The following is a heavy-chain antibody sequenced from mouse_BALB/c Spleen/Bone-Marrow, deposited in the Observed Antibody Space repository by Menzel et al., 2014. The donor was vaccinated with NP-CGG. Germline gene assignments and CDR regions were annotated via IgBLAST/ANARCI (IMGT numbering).Heavy chain of an antibody. J-gene: IGHJ1*01. CDR2: IWRGGST. V-gene: IGHV2-5*01. Sequence: VQRVESGPGLVQPSESLSITCTVSGFSLSSYGVHWVRQSPGKGLEWLGAIWRGGSTDYNAAFMSRLSITRDNPKSQVFFKMNSLQPDDTAIYYCAKNLMGYFDVWGAGTTVTVSS. CDR3: AKNLMGYFDV. CDR1: GFSLSSYG.